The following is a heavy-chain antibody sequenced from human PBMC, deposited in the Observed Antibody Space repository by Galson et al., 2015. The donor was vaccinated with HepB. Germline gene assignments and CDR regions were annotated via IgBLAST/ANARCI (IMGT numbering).Heavy chain of an antibody. J-gene: IGHJ4*02. D-gene: IGHD1-26*01. CDR3: ARGIVGAIPHFDY. Sequence: SVKVSCKASGYTFTSYDINWVRQATGRGLEWMGWMNPNSGNTGYAQKFQGRVTMTRNTSISTAYMELGSLRSEDTAVYYCARGIVGAIPHFDYWGQGTLVTVSS. CDR2: MNPNSGNT. CDR1: GYTFTSYD. V-gene: IGHV1-8*01.